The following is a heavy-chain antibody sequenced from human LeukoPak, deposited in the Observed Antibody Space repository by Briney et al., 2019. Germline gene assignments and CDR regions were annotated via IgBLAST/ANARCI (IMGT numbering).Heavy chain of an antibody. Sequence: PGGSQRLSCAASGFTFSSYAMSWVRQAPGKGLEWVSAISGSGGSTYYADSVKGRFTISRDNSKNTLYLQMNSLRAEDTAVYYCAKEKVTMVRGVIKSYYFDYWGQGTLVTVSS. V-gene: IGHV3-23*01. CDR2: ISGSGGST. D-gene: IGHD3-10*01. J-gene: IGHJ4*02. CDR3: AKEKVTMVRGVIKSYYFDY. CDR1: GFTFSSYA.